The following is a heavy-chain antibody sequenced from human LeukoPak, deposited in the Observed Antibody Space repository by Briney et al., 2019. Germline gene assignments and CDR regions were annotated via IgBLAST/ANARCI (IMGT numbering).Heavy chain of an antibody. Sequence: GGSLRLSCAASELHALTWFGKGQGKGLEGFPPISLSGGSTYYADSVKGRFTISRDKSNNTMYLQMNSLRAEDTAVYYCAKLGGKTASGDEYYGMDVWGQGTTVTVSS. V-gene: IGHV3-23*01. CDR1: ELHA. D-gene: IGHD3-10*01. CDR2: ISLSGGST. CDR3: AKLGGKTASGDEYYGMDV. J-gene: IGHJ6*02.